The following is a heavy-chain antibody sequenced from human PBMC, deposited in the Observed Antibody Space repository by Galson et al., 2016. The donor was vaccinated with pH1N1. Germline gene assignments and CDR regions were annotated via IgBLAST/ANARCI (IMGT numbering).Heavy chain of an antibody. V-gene: IGHV1-2*06. J-gene: IGHJ6*02. CDR2: INPYSGDT. CDR1: GYTFTFTGYF. CDR3: ARDVAPPGHYAMDV. Sequence: SCKASGYTFTFTGYFIHWVRQAPGHGLEFEWMGRINPYSGDTDFAQNFQGRVTMTRDTPIGTAYMEVSRLTSDDTAIYYCARDVAPPGHYAMDVWGQGTTVTVSS.